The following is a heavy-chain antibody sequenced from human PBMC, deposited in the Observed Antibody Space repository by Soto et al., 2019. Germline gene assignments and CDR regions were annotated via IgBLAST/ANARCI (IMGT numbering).Heavy chain of an antibody. D-gene: IGHD3-10*01. V-gene: IGHV1-18*01. CDR1: GYTFTSYG. CDR3: AVSLWFGELPNSSSFDY. J-gene: IGHJ4*02. Sequence: QVQLVQSGAEVKKPGASVKVSCKASGYTFTSYGISWVRQAPGQGLEWMGWISAYNGNTNYAQKLQGRVTMTTDTSTSTAYMELRSLRSDDTAVYYCAVSLWFGELPNSSSFDYWGQGTLVTVSS. CDR2: ISAYNGNT.